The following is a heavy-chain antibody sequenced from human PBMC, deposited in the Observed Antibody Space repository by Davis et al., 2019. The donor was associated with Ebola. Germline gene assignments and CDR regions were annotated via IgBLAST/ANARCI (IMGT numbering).Heavy chain of an antibody. CDR1: GFTFNNYV. Sequence: GGSLRLSCAASGFTFNNYVMYWVRQAPGKGLESVAVISYDGSNKYYADSVKGRFTISRDNAKNSLYLQMNSLRDEDTAVYYCARDIMVGPWLVPFDYWGQGTLVTVSS. J-gene: IGHJ4*02. CDR2: ISYDGSNK. CDR3: ARDIMVGPWLVPFDY. D-gene: IGHD6-19*01. V-gene: IGHV3-30-3*01.